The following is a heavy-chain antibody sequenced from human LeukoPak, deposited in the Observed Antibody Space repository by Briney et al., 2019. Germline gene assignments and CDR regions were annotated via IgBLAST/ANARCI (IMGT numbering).Heavy chain of an antibody. CDR3: AIHPCDCWFFDL. Sequence: SVKVSCKASGGAFSSYAISWVRQAPGQGLEWVGGIIPIFGSANYAQNFRGRVTISADESTSTAYMKLSSLRSEDTAVYYCAIHPCDCWFFDLGGLGTLVTVSS. CDR2: IIPIFGSA. J-gene: IGHJ2*01. D-gene: IGHD2-21*01. V-gene: IGHV1-69*13. CDR1: GGAFSSYA.